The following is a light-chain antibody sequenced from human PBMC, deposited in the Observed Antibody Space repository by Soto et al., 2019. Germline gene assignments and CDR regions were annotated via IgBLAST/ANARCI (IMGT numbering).Light chain of an antibody. CDR2: DAS. Sequence: DIQMTQSPSTLSASVGDRVTITCRASQSISSWLAWYQQKPGKAPKLLIYDASSLESGVPSRFSGSGSGTDFTLTISSLQPEDVATYYCQRLNSYRITFGQGTRLEN. V-gene: IGKV1-5*01. CDR1: QSISSW. J-gene: IGKJ5*01. CDR3: QRLNSYRIT.